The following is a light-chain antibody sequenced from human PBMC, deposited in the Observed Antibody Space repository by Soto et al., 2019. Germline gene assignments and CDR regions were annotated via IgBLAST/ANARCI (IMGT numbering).Light chain of an antibody. CDR2: GAF. J-gene: IGKJ5*01. CDR1: PSVTNF. Sequence: EIVLTQSPATLSLSPGEKATLSCRASPSVTNFLAWYQQKPGQAPRLLIYGAFNRATGIAARHSGSGSGTDFTLTISSLEPEDSAVYYFQQRNVWPPVTFGQGTRLEIK. CDR3: QQRNVWPPVT. V-gene: IGKV3-11*01.